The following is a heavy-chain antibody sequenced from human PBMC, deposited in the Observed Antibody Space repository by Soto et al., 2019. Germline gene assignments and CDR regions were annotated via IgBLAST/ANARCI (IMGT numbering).Heavy chain of an antibody. Sequence: QVQLVQSGAEVKEPGDSVRVSCEASGYTFTAYYIHWVRQVPGQGLEWMGWINPKFGDTTYAQDFQGRVTMARDMSISTVYMELRRLTSDDTAIYYGARNLDYYYGPGSGNGHGVWGQGTTVTVFS. CDR1: GYTFTAYY. V-gene: IGHV1-2*02. D-gene: IGHD3-10*01. CDR2: INPKFGDT. CDR3: ARNLDYYYGPGSGNGHGV. J-gene: IGHJ6*02.